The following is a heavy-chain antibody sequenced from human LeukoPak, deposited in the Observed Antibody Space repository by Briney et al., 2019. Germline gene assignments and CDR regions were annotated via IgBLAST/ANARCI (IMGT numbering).Heavy chain of an antibody. Sequence: GGSLRLSCAASGFTFSSYAMSWVRQAPGKGLXXXXXXXGSGGSTYYADSVKGRFTISRDNSKNTLYLQMNSLRAEDTAVYYCARRMGYCSSTSCYGNGGYFDYWGQGTLVTVSS. V-gene: IGHV3-23*01. D-gene: IGHD2-2*01. J-gene: IGHJ4*02. CDR3: ARRMGYCSSTSCYGNGGYFDY. CDR2: XXGSGGST. CDR1: GFTFSSYA.